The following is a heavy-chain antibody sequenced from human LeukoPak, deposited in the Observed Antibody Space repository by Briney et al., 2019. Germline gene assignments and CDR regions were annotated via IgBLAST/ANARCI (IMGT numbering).Heavy chain of an antibody. CDR1: GGSFSGYY. V-gene: IGHV4-34*01. J-gene: IGHJ4*02. CDR3: ARVIAAGGNDY. CDR2: INHSGST. D-gene: IGHD6-13*01. Sequence: SETLSLTCAVYGGSFSGYYWSWIRQPPGKGLEWIGEINHSGSTNYNPSLKSRVTISVDTSKNQFSLKLSSVTAADTAVYYCARVIAAGGNDYWGQGTLVTVSS.